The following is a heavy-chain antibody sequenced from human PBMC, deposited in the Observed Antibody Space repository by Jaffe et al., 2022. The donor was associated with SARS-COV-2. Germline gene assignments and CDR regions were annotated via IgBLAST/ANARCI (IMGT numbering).Heavy chain of an antibody. D-gene: IGHD5-18*01. J-gene: IGHJ4*02. CDR2: INHSGST. V-gene: IGHV4-34*01. Sequence: QVQLQQWGAGLLKPSETLSLTCAVYGGSFSGYYWSWIRQPPGKGLEWIGEINHSGSTNYNPSLKSRVTISVDTSKNQFSLKLSSVTAADTAVYYCARAGYQLDTAMVRLKYYFDYWGQGTLVTVSS. CDR1: GGSFSGYY. CDR3: ARAGYQLDTAMVRLKYYFDY.